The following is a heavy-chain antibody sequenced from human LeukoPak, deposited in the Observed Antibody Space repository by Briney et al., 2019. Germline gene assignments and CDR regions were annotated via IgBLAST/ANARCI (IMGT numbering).Heavy chain of an antibody. CDR1: GGSFSGYY. CDR3: ARDFSEQQLVYPAYFDY. J-gene: IGHJ4*02. Sequence: PSETLSLTCAAYGGSFSGYYWSWIRQPPGKGLEWIGEINHSGSTNYNPSLKSRVTISVDTSKNQFSLKLSSVTAADTAVYYCARDFSEQQLVYPAYFDYWGQGTLVTVSS. V-gene: IGHV4-34*01. CDR2: INHSGST. D-gene: IGHD6-13*01.